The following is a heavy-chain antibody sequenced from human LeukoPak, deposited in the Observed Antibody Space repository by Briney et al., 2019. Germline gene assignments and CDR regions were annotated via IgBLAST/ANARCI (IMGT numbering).Heavy chain of an antibody. CDR2: INPSGGST. CDR3: ARDLLGVGALGY. D-gene: IGHD1-26*01. J-gene: IGHJ4*02. CDR1: GYTFTSYY. V-gene: IGHV1-46*01. Sequence: GASVKVSCKASGYTFTSYYTHWVRQAPGQGLEWMGIINPSGGSTSYAQKFQGRVTMTRDTSTSTVYMELSSLRSEDTAVYYCARDLLGVGALGYWGQGTLVTVSS.